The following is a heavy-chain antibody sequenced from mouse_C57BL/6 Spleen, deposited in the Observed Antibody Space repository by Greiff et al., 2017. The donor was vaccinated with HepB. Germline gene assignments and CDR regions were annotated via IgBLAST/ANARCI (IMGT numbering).Heavy chain of an antibody. V-gene: IGHV1-81*01. D-gene: IGHD2-4*01. CDR3: ARGEVYYDYDGRGDY. CDR2: IYPRSGNT. CDR1: GYTFTSYG. Sequence: VQLQQSGAELARPGASVKLSCKASGYTFTSYGISWVKQRTGQGLEWIGEIYPRSGNTYYNEKLKGKATLTADKSSSTAYMELRSLTSEDSAVYFCARGEVYYDYDGRGDYWGQGTTLTVSS. J-gene: IGHJ2*01.